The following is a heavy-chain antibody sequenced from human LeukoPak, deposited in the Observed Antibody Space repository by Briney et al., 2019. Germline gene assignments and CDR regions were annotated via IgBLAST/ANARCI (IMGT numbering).Heavy chain of an antibody. CDR3: ARGGYYRFEY. CDR2: IKEDGSEK. Sequence: GGPLRLSCAASGFTFSTYWMTWVRQATGKGLEWVASIKEDGSEKYYVDSVQGRFTISRDNAKSSMYLQMNSLRAEDTGVYYCARGGYYRFEYWGQGTLVTVSS. J-gene: IGHJ4*02. V-gene: IGHV3-7*01. D-gene: IGHD2/OR15-2a*01. CDR1: GFTFSTYW.